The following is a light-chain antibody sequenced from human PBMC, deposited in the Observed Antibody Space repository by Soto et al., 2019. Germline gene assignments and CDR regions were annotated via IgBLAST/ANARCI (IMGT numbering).Light chain of an antibody. CDR2: AAS. CDR3: QHSYSTWWT. V-gene: IGKV1-39*01. J-gene: IGKJ1*01. Sequence: DSQIPQSPLSVPASVDARVTITCRASQTLNNYLTWFQQKPGKAPKVLIYAASTLQSGVPSRFSGSGPGTDFTLTISSLQPEDFATYYCQHSYSTWWTFGQGTKVDIK. CDR1: QTLNNY.